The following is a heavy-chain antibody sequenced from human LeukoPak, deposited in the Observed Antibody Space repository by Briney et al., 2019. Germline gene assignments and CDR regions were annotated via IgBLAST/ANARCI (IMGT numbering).Heavy chain of an antibody. V-gene: IGHV4-34*01. CDR2: INHSGST. CDR1: GGSFSGYY. D-gene: IGHD2-21*01. CDR3: ARGRIASGAYYYYMDV. Sequence: PSETLSLTCAVYGGSFSGYYWSWIRQPPGKGLGWIGEINHSGSTIYNPSFKSRVTISVDTSKNQVSLKLRSVTAADTAVYYCARGRIASGAYYYYMDVWGKGTTVTVSS. J-gene: IGHJ6*03.